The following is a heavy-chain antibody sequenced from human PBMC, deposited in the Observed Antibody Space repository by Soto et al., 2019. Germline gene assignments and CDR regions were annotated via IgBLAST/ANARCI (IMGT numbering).Heavy chain of an antibody. V-gene: IGHV3-48*02. J-gene: IGHJ4*02. Sequence: LILYCAASGFTFRDYPMNWVRHAPGNGLEWVSSIRTISSAIYFADSVRGRFTISRDNARNSLYLQITSLRDEDTAVYYCARETPSFDSWGQGTLVTVSS. D-gene: IGHD2-15*01. CDR1: GFTFRDYP. CDR2: IRTISSAI. CDR3: ARETPSFDS.